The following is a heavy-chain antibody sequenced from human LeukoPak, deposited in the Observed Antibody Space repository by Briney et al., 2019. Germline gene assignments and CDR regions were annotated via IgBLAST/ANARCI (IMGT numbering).Heavy chain of an antibody. CDR3: AKDDDWGRYKH. Sequence: GGSLRLSCAASGFTFSRYSMNWVRQAPGKGLEWVSGISPSGDITYYTDSVRGRFTISRDNFKNTLSLQVNSLRAEDTAMYYCAKDDDWGRYKHWGQGTLVTVSS. V-gene: IGHV3-23*01. D-gene: IGHD3-16*01. J-gene: IGHJ1*01. CDR2: ISPSGDIT. CDR1: GFTFSRYS.